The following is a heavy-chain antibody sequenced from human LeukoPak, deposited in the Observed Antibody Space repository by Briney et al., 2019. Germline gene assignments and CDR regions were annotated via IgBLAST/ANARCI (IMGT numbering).Heavy chain of an antibody. J-gene: IGHJ4*02. D-gene: IGHD3-16*01. Sequence: AWRSLTLSCAASGFTFSSYVMHWVCQAPGKGLEWVAVISYDGSNNYYANSVKGRFTISRDNSKNTLYLEMNSLRAEDTAVYYCARTWLIDYWGQGTLDPVSS. V-gene: IGHV3-30-3*01. CDR3: ARTWLIDY. CDR1: GFTFSSYV. CDR2: ISYDGSNN.